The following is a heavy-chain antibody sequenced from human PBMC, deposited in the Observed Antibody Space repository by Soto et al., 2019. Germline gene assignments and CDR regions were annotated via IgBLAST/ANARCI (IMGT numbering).Heavy chain of an antibody. J-gene: IGHJ3*01. V-gene: IGHV2-5*05. D-gene: IGHD3-10*01. CDR1: GFSLSASGVG. CDR3: AHSSQDGSFYV. CDR2: VFWDDDK. Sequence: QITMRESGPTLVKPTQTLTLTCSFSGFSLSASGVGVSWIRPPQGKALERLALVFWDDDKFYGPPLQSRLAITKATSKNQVVLTVASIDPVYSATYYWAHSSQDGSFYVWGQGTMVTVSS.